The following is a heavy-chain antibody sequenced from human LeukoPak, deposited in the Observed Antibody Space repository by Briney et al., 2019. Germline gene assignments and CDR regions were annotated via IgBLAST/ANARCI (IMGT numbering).Heavy chain of an antibody. V-gene: IGHV4-59*01. CDR2: IYHTGST. CDR3: ARMTMIRNGAWYYYGMDV. D-gene: IGHD3-10*01. J-gene: IGHJ6*02. CDR1: GGSISSFY. Sequence: SETLSLTCTVSGGSISSFYWSWIRQPPGKGLEWIGYIYHTGSTNFNPSLKSRVTISADTSKNQFSLKLSSVTAADTAVYYCARMTMIRNGAWYYYGMDVWGQGTTVTVSS.